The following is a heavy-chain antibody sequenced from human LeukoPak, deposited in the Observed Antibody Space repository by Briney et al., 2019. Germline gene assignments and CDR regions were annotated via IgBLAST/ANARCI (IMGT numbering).Heavy chain of an antibody. CDR2: MNPNSGNT. V-gene: IGHV1-8*03. CDR3: ARGRRDSSGYRYDY. CDR1: GYTFTSYD. D-gene: IGHD3-22*01. J-gene: IGHJ4*02. Sequence: ASVKVSCKASGYTFTSYDINWVRQATGQGLEWMGRMNPNSGNTGYAQKFQGRVTITRNTSISTAYMELSSLRSEDTAVYYCARGRRDSSGYRYDYWGQGTLVTVSS.